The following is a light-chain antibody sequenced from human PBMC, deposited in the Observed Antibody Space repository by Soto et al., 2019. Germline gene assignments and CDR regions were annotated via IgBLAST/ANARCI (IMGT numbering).Light chain of an antibody. CDR1: SSDVGIYNY. V-gene: IGLV2-14*01. J-gene: IGLJ3*02. CDR3: TSFTTSSIWV. Sequence: QSVLIQPASVSGSPGQSITISCTGTSSDVGIYNYVSWYQQHPGKAPKLMICEVSNRPSGVSNRFSGSKSGNTASLTISGLRAEDEADYYCTSFTTSSIWVFGGGTKLTVL. CDR2: EVS.